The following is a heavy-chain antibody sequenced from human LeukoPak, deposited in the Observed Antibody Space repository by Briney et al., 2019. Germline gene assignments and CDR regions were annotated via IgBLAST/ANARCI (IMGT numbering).Heavy chain of an antibody. CDR1: GGSISSYY. CDR3: ARGGGYGDRYYFDH. J-gene: IGHJ4*02. D-gene: IGHD4-17*01. CDR2: IYTSGST. Sequence: SETLSLTCTVSGGSISSYYWSWIRQPAGKGLEWIGRIYTSGSTNYNPSLKSRVTMSVDTSKNQFSLKLSSVTAADTAVYYCARGGGYGDRYYFDHWGQGTLVTVSS. V-gene: IGHV4-4*07.